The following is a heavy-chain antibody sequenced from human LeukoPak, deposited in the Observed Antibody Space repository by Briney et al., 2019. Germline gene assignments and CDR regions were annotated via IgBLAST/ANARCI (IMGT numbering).Heavy chain of an antibody. CDR1: GGSISSGDYY. CDR3: ARLPQNDYGGLNPFDY. D-gene: IGHD4-23*01. CDR2: IYHSGST. Sequence: SETLSLTCTVSGGSISSGDYYWSWVRQPPGKGLEWIVEIYHSGSTNYNPSLKSRVTISVDKSKNQFSLKLSSVTAADTAVYYCARLPQNDYGGLNPFDYWGQGTLVTVSS. V-gene: IGHV4-4*02. J-gene: IGHJ4*02.